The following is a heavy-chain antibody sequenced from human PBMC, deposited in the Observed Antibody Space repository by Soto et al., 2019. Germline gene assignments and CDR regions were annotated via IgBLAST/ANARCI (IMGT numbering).Heavy chain of an antibody. J-gene: IGHJ5*02. Sequence: SSETLSLTCGVSGASISSRNWWSWVRQSPAKGLEWIGEIYHTGTTNYNPSLKSRVTLSVDKSKNQFSLTLTSVTAADTAVYYCARDGSSTANWLDPWGQGLLVTVSS. V-gene: IGHV4-4*02. CDR1: GASISSRNW. CDR3: ARDGSSTANWLDP. CDR2: IYHTGTT. D-gene: IGHD2-2*01.